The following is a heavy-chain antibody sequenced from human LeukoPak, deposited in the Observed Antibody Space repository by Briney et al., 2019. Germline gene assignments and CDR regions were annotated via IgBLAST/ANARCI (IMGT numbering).Heavy chain of an antibody. CDR3: ARGGATEDFDY. D-gene: IGHD5-12*01. Sequence: GASVKVSCKASGGTFSSYAISWVRQALGQGLEWMGRIIPILGIANYAQKFQGRVTITADKSTSTAYMELSSLRSEDTAVYYCARGGATEDFDYWGQGTLVTVSS. V-gene: IGHV1-69*04. CDR1: GGTFSSYA. CDR2: IIPILGIA. J-gene: IGHJ4*02.